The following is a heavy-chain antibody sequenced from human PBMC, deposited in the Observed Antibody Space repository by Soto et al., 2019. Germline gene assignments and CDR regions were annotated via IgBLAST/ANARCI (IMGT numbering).Heavy chain of an antibody. CDR1: GGSISSYY. CDR3: ARGPRDYDYVWGSYRFDY. CDR2: IYYSGST. V-gene: IGHV4-59*01. J-gene: IGHJ4*02. D-gene: IGHD3-16*02. Sequence: QVQLQESGPGLVKPSETLSLTCTVSGGSISSYYWSWIRQPPGKGLEWIGYIYYSGSTNYNPSLKSRVTISVDTSKNQFSLKLSSVTAADTAVYYCARGPRDYDYVWGSYRFDYWGQGTLVTVSS.